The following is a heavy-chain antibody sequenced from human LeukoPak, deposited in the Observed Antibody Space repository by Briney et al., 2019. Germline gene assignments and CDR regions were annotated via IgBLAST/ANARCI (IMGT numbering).Heavy chain of an antibody. J-gene: IGHJ5*02. CDR3: ARDGTRAYNWFDP. V-gene: IGHV1-18*01. CDR2: ISAYNGNT. CDR1: GYTFTSYG. Sequence: ASVKVSCKPSGYTFTSYGISWVRQAAGQGLKWMGWISAYNGNTNQAQKFQGRVTMTTDTSTSTAYMELRSLRSDDTAVYYCARDGTRAYNWFDPWGQGTLVTVSS. D-gene: IGHD1-26*01.